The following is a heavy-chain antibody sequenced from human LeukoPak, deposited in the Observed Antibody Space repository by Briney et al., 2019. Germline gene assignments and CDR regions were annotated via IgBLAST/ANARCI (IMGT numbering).Heavy chain of an antibody. V-gene: IGHV4-38-2*01. CDR3: ARLGDGWFGESAGYYYYYYMDV. CDR1: GYSISSGYY. D-gene: IGHD3-10*01. J-gene: IGHJ6*03. CDR2: IYHSGST. Sequence: SETLSLTCAVSGYSISSGYYWGWIRQPPGKGLEWIGSIYHSGSTYYNPSLKSRVTISVDTSKNQFSLKLSCVTAADTPVYYCARLGDGWFGESAGYYYYYYMDVWGKGTTVTVSS.